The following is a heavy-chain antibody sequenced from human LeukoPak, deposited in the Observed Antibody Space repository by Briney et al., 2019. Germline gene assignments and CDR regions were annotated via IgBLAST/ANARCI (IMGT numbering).Heavy chain of an antibody. Sequence: GGSLRLSCAASGFTFSTYEMNWVRQAPGKGLEWLSYITGSSTIYYADSAKGRFTISRDNAKNSLSLQMNSLRAEDTAVYYCVRERSWGIQLSYFDYWGQGTLVTVSS. CDR1: GFTFSTYE. CDR2: ITGSSTI. J-gene: IGHJ4*02. V-gene: IGHV3-48*03. D-gene: IGHD5-18*01. CDR3: VRERSWGIQLSYFDY.